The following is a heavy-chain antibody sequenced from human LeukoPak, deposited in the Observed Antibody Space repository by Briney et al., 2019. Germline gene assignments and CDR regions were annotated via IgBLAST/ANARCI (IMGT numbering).Heavy chain of an antibody. J-gene: IGHJ5*02. Sequence: SETLSLTCAVYGGSFSGYYWSWIRQPPGKGLEWIGEINHSGSTNYNPSLKSRVTISVDTSKNQFSLKLSSVTAADTAVYYCARRAELVSLGWFDPWGQATLVTVSS. CDR2: INHSGST. V-gene: IGHV4-34*01. D-gene: IGHD5/OR15-5a*01. CDR1: GGSFSGYY. CDR3: ARRAELVSLGWFDP.